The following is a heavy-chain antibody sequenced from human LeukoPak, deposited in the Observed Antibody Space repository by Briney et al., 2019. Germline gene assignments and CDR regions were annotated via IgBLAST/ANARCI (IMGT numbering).Heavy chain of an antibody. CDR2: ISLNSGSI. V-gene: IGHV3-9*01. CDR1: GFTFDDYA. CDR3: AKDQAPSPTYYGMDV. J-gene: IGHJ6*02. Sequence: GGSLRLSCAASGFTFDDYAMHWVRQAPGKGLEWVSGISLNSGSIGYADSVKGRFTISRDNAKNSLYLQMNSLRAEDTALYYCAKDQAPSPTYYGMDVWGQGTTVTVSS.